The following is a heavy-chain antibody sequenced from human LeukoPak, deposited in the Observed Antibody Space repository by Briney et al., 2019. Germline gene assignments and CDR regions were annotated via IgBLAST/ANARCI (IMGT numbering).Heavy chain of an antibody. CDR2: IQEDGSEK. J-gene: IGHJ4*03. CDR1: GFTFSYHW. CDR3: ARARGYGDYTLSGPLGY. Sequence: PGGSLRLSCAASGFTFSYHWMTWVRQAPGEGLEWVANIQEDGSEKNLLDSVKGRFTVSRDNAKNSLYLQMNSLRVEDTAVYYCARARGYGDYTLSGPLGYWGRGTLVTVSS. V-gene: IGHV3-7*01. D-gene: IGHD4-17*01.